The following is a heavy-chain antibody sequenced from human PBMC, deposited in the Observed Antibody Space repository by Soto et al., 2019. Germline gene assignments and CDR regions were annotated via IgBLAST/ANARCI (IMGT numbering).Heavy chain of an antibody. Sequence: SETLSLTCTVSGGSISSGDYYWSWIRQPPGKGLEWIGYIYYSGSTYYNPSLKSRVTISVDTSKNQSSLKLSSVTAADTAVYYCARLGSPVVPAYYYYYGMDVWGQGTTVTVSS. J-gene: IGHJ6*02. CDR1: GGSISSGDYY. D-gene: IGHD2-2*01. CDR3: ARLGSPVVPAYYYYYGMDV. V-gene: IGHV4-30-4*01. CDR2: IYYSGST.